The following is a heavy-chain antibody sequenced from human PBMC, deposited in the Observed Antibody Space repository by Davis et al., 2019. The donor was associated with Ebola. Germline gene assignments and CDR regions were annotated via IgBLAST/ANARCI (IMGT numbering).Heavy chain of an antibody. D-gene: IGHD6-13*01. Sequence: MPSETLSLTCTVSGGSISSYYWSWIRQPPGKGLEWIGYVDYSGSTNYNPSLKIRVTISVDTSKNQFSLKLSSVTAADTAVYYCARMIAAADFYYYYYGMDVWGQGTTVTVSS. CDR1: GGSISSYY. CDR3: ARMIAAADFYYYYYGMDV. CDR2: VDYSGST. J-gene: IGHJ6*02. V-gene: IGHV4-59*08.